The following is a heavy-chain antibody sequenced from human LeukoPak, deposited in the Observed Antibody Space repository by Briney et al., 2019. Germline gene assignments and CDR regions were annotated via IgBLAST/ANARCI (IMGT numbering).Heavy chain of an antibody. CDR1: GFTFSSYA. V-gene: IGHV3-23*01. D-gene: IGHD2-15*01. Sequence: PGGSLRLSCAASGFTFSSYAMSWVRQAPGKGLEWVSAISGSGGSTYYADSVKGRFTISRDNSKNTLYLQMNSLRAEDTAVYYCAVGYCSGGSCYPVYVYWGQGTLVTVSS. CDR2: ISGSGGST. CDR3: AVGYCSGGSCYPVYVY. J-gene: IGHJ4*02.